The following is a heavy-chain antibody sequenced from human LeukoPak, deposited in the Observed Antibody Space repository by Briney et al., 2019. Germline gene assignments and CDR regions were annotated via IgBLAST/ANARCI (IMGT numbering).Heavy chain of an antibody. V-gene: IGHV3-15*07. Sequence: GGSLRLSCAASGFTFSKAWMNWVRQAPGKGLEWVGRIKSKTEGGTTDYAAPVKGRFTISRDDSKNTLYLQMTSLKTEDTAVYYCTTDPMYYYDSSGYYHNAVWGRGTLVTVSS. D-gene: IGHD3-22*01. CDR2: IKSKTEGGTT. CDR1: GFTFSKAW. CDR3: TTDPMYYYDSSGYYHNAV. J-gene: IGHJ4*02.